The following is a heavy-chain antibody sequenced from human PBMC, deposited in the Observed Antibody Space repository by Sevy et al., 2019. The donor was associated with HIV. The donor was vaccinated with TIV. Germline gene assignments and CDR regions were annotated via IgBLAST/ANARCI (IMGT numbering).Heavy chain of an antibody. CDR3: AREDIVLVPAAMDGAGWFDP. Sequence: SETLSLTCTVSGGSISSGSYYWSWIRQPAGKGLEWIGRIYTSGSTNYNPSLKSRVTMSVDTSKNQFSLKLSSVTAADTAVYYCAREDIVLVPAAMDGAGWFDPWGQGTLVTVSS. CDR1: GGSISSGSYY. CDR2: IYTSGST. J-gene: IGHJ5*02. V-gene: IGHV4-61*02. D-gene: IGHD2-2*01.